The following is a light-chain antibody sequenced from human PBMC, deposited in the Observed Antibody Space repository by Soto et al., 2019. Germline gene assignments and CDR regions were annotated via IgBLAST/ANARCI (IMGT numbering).Light chain of an antibody. CDR2: GAS. J-gene: IGKJ4*01. CDR3: QQYGHSPVT. Sequence: EIVLTQSPGTLSLSPGEGATLSCMASQSVMSRYIAWYQQRPGQAPRLLIYGASNRATGSPDRFSGSGSGTEFTLSINRLEPEDFAVYYCQQYGHSPVTFGGGTKVEIK. V-gene: IGKV3-20*01. CDR1: QSVMSRY.